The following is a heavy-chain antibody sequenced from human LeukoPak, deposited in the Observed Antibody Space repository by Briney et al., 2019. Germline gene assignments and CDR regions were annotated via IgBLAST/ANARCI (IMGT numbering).Heavy chain of an antibody. D-gene: IGHD5-12*01. V-gene: IGHV3-33*08. CDR3: ARDQGGHDRGYYYYYYGMDV. CDR1: GFTFSTYG. J-gene: IGHJ6*02. Sequence: PGGSLRLSCAASGFTFSTYGMHWVRQAPGKGLEWVAVIWYDGSNKYYADSVKGRFTISRDNSKNTLYLQMNSLRAEDTAVYYCARDQGGHDRGYYYYYYGMDVWGQGTTVTVSS. CDR2: IWYDGSNK.